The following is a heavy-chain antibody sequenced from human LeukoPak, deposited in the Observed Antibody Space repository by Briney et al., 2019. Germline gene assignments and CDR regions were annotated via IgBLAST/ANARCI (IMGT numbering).Heavy chain of an antibody. CDR3: ARVGYSYGLDY. V-gene: IGHV3-9*01. CDR1: GFTFDDYA. D-gene: IGHD5-18*01. Sequence: GRSLRLSCAASGFTFDDYAMHWVRQAPGKGLEWVSGISWNSSSIGYADSVKGRFTISRDNAKNSLYLQMNSLRAEDTALYYCARVGYSYGLDYWGQGTLVTVSS. J-gene: IGHJ4*02. CDR2: ISWNSSSI.